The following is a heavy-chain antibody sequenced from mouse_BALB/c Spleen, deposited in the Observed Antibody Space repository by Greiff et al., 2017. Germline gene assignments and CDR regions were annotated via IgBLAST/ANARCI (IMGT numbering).Heavy chain of an antibody. D-gene: IGHD1-2*01. CDR2: ISNGGGST. CDR1: GFTFSSYT. V-gene: IGHV5-12-2*01. Sequence: EVNVVESGGGLVQPGGSLKLSCAASGFTFSSYTMSWVRQTPEKRLEWVAYISNGGGSTYYPDTVKGRFTISRDNAKNTLYLQMSSLKSEDTAMYYCARQKPYYYGYGGNAMDYWGQGTSVTVSS. J-gene: IGHJ4*01. CDR3: ARQKPYYYGYGGNAMDY.